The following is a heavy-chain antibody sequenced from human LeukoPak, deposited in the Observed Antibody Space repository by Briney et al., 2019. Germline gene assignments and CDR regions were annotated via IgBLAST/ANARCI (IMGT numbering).Heavy chain of an antibody. J-gene: IGHJ4*02. CDR2: INPSGGST. CDR3: ARAVGSTVTSDY. Sequence: ASVKVSCKTSGYTFTSYSMHWVRQAPGQGLEWMGIINPSGGSTSYAQKFQGRVTMTRDMSTSTVYMELSSLRSEDTAVYYCARAVGSTVTSDYWGQGTLVTVSS. V-gene: IGHV1-46*01. D-gene: IGHD4-17*01. CDR1: GYTFTSYS.